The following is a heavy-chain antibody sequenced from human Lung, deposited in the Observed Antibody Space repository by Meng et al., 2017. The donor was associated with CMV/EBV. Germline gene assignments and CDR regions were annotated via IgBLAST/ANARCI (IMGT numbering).Heavy chain of an antibody. V-gene: IGHV3-53*01. CDR1: DFTVSSNY. Sequence: GGSLRLXCAASDFTVSSNYMSWVRQAPGKGLEWVSLIYSGGTTYYADSVKGRFTISRDNSKNTLYLQMNSLRAEDTAVYYCTRVFGSGSQRYGGYYGMDVWXQGNXVNGAS. J-gene: IGHJ6*01. CDR2: IYSGGTT. CDR3: TRVFGSGSQRYGGYYGMDV. D-gene: IGHD3-10*01.